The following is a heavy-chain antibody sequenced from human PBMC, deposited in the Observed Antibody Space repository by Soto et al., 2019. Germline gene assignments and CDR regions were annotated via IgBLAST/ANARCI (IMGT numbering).Heavy chain of an antibody. CDR3: AMAPIVVLAASVL. D-gene: IGHD2-15*01. CDR2: ISGSGSST. V-gene: IGHV3-23*01. CDR1: GFTFSDYA. Sequence: GGSLRLSCAASGFTFSDYAVSWVRQAPGKGLEWVSSISGSGSSTYYADSVRGRFTISRDNSKNTLYLQMNSLRAEDTAVYYCAMAPIVVLAASVLWGQGTLVTVSS. J-gene: IGHJ4*02.